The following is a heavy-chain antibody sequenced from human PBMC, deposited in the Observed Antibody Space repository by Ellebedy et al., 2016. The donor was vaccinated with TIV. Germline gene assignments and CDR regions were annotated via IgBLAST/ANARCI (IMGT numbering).Heavy chain of an antibody. D-gene: IGHD3-16*01. Sequence: GESLKISXKGSGYSFTSYWIGWVRQMPGKGLEWMGIIYPGDSDTRYSPSFQGQVTISADKSISTAYLQWSSLKASDTAMYYCARGIGLGDSNQSPGLFDYWGQGTLVTVSS. J-gene: IGHJ4*02. CDR1: GYSFTSYW. V-gene: IGHV5-51*01. CDR3: ARGIGLGDSNQSPGLFDY. CDR2: IYPGDSDT.